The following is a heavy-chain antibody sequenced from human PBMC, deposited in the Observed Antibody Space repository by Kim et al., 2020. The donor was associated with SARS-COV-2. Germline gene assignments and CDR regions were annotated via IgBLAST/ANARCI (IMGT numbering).Heavy chain of an antibody. CDR3: ARDWLAATHYYGMDV. D-gene: IGHD2-15*01. CDR2: IKQDGSEK. V-gene: IGHV3-7*01. Sequence: GSLRLSCAASGFTFSSYWMSWVRQAPGKGLEWVANIKQDGSEKYYVDSVKGRFTISRDNAKNSLYLQMNSLRAEDTAVYYCARDWLAATHYYGMDVWGQGTTVTVSS. J-gene: IGHJ6*02. CDR1: GFTFSSYW.